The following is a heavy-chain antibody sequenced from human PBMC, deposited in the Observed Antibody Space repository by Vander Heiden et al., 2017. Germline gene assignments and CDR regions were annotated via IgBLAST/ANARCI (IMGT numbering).Heavy chain of an antibody. J-gene: IGHJ4*02. Sequence: SWIRQPAGKGLEWIGRIHTSGSTNYKPSLKSRVTMSVDTSKNQFSLKLTSVTAADTAVYYCARDDTSGYPALGYWGQGTLVTVS. CDR2: IHTSGST. CDR3: ARDDTSGYPALGY. V-gene: IGHV4-4*07. D-gene: IGHD3-22*01.